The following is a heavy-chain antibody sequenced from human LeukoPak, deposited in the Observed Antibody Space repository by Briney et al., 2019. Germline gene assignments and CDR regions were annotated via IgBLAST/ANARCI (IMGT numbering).Heavy chain of an antibody. Sequence: PGRSLRLSCAASGFTFSSYAMHWVRQAPGKGLEWVAFIRYDGSNKYYADSVKGRFTISRDNSKNTLYLQMNSLRAEDTAVYYCAKGPGYSYGYYFDYWGQGTLVTVSS. CDR1: GFTFSSYA. V-gene: IGHV3-30*02. CDR2: IRYDGSNK. D-gene: IGHD5-18*01. CDR3: AKGPGYSYGYYFDY. J-gene: IGHJ4*02.